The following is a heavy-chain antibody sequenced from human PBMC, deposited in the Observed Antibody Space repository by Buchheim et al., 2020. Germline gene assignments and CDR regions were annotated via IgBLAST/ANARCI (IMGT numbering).Heavy chain of an antibody. V-gene: IGHV3-30*18. D-gene: IGHD3-3*02. Sequence: QVQLVESGGGVVQPGRSLRLSCAASGFTFSSYGMHWVRQAPGKGLEWVAVISYDGSNKYYADSVKGRFTISRDNSKNTLYLQMNSLRAEDTAVYYCAKEPLTASAFFDYWGQGTL. J-gene: IGHJ4*02. CDR3: AKEPLTASAFFDY. CDR1: GFTFSSYG. CDR2: ISYDGSNK.